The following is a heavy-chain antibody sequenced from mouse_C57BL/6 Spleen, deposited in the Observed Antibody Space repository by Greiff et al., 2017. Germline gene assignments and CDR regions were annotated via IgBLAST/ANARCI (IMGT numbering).Heavy chain of an antibody. D-gene: IGHD1-1*01. V-gene: IGHV1-69*01. Sequence: VQLQQPGAELVMPGASVKLSCKASGYTFTSYWMHWVKQRPGQGLEWIGELDPSASYTNYNQKFKGKSTLTVDKSSSTAYMQLSSLTSEDSAVYYCARPGVVANWYFEVWGTGTTVTVSS. J-gene: IGHJ1*03. CDR2: LDPSASYT. CDR1: GYTFTSYW. CDR3: ARPGVVANWYFEV.